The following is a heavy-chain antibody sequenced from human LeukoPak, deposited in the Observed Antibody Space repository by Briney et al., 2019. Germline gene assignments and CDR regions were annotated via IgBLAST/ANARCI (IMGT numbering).Heavy chain of an antibody. D-gene: IGHD3-22*01. CDR1: GFTFSSYG. CDR2: ISYDGSNK. J-gene: IGHJ4*02. V-gene: IGHV3-30*03. CDR3: AGPLTMIVVVPDGFDY. Sequence: GGSLRLSCAASGFTFSSYGMHWVRQAPGKGLEWVAVISYDGSNKYYADSVKGRFTISRDNSKNTLYLQMNSLRAEDTAVYYCAGPLTMIVVVPDGFDYWGQGTLVTVSS.